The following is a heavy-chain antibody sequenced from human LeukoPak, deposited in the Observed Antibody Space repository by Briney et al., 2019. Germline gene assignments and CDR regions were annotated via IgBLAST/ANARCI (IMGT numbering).Heavy chain of an antibody. CDR2: IKSKTDGGTT. Sequence: TGGSLRLSCAASGFTFSSYSMNWVRQAPGKGLEWVGRIKSKTDGGTTDYAAPVKGRFTISRDDSKNTLYLQMNSLKTEDTAVYYCTTDWSYSFDYWGQGTLVTVSS. CDR3: TTDWSYSFDY. D-gene: IGHD1-26*01. CDR1: GFTFSSYS. J-gene: IGHJ4*02. V-gene: IGHV3-15*01.